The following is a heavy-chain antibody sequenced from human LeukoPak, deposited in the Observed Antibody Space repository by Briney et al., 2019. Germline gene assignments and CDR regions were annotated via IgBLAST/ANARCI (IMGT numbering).Heavy chain of an antibody. J-gene: IGHJ4*02. CDR1: GGSISSYY. V-gene: IGHV4-59*01. D-gene: IGHD3-16*01. CDR2: MYYSGST. CDR3: STDPRRYMITLRD. Sequence: TSETLSLTCTVSGGSISSYYWSWIRQPPGKGLEWIGYMYYSGSTNYNPSLKSRVTISVDTSKNQFSLKLSSVTAADTAVYYCSTDPRRYMITLRDWGQGTLVTVSS.